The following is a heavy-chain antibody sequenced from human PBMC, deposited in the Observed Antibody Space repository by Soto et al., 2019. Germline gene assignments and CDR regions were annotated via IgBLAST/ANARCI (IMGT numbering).Heavy chain of an antibody. CDR3: AVVTTSAEYFQH. CDR1: GGSISSYY. Sequence: PSETLSLTCTVSGGSISSYYWSWIRQPPGKGLEWIGYIYYSGSTNYNPSLKSRVTISVDTSKNQFSLKLSSVTAADTAVYYCAVVTTSAEYFQHWGQGTLVTVSS. CDR2: IYYSGST. J-gene: IGHJ1*01. V-gene: IGHV4-59*01. D-gene: IGHD2-21*02.